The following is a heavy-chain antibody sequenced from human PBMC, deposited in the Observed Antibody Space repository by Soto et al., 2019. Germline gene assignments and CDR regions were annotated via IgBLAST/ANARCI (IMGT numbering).Heavy chain of an antibody. Sequence: EVQLLESGGGLVQPGESLRLSCAASGFTFSSYAMSWVRQAPGKGLEWVSVISGSDDSTYYADSGKGRFTITRDNSKKRLYLQMNSPGAEDMVVYYCAKGSSSSTFVCWGQGTLVTVSS. CDR3: AKGSSSSTFVC. D-gene: IGHD6-6*01. J-gene: IGHJ4*02. CDR2: ISGSDDST. V-gene: IGHV3-23*01. CDR1: GFTFSSYA.